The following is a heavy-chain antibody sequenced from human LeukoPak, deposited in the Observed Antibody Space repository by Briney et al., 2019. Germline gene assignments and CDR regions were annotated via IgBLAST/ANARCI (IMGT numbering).Heavy chain of an antibody. J-gene: IGHJ4*02. CDR3: ARDNWNDEGHRDFDY. V-gene: IGHV1-18*01. CDR1: GYTFTSYG. CDR2: ISVYNGNT. D-gene: IGHD1-1*01. Sequence: VASVKVSCKASGYTFTSYGISWVRQAPGQGLEWMGWISVYNGNTNYAQKLQGRVTMTTDTSTSTAYMELRSLRSDDTAVYYYARDNWNDEGHRDFDYWGQGTLVTVSS.